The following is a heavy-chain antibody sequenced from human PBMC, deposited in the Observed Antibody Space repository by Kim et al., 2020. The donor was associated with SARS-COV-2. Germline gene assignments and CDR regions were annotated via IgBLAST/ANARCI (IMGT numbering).Heavy chain of an antibody. CDR2: IKQDGSEK. V-gene: IGHV3-7*01. CDR1: GFTFSSYW. CDR3: ARPSFGVVMYFDY. J-gene: IGHJ4*02. D-gene: IGHD3-3*01. Sequence: GGSLRLSCAASGFTFSSYWMSWVRQAPGKGLEWVANIKQDGSEKYYVDSVKGRFTISRDNAKNSLYLQMNSLRAEDTAVYYCARPSFGVVMYFDYWGQGTLVTVSS.